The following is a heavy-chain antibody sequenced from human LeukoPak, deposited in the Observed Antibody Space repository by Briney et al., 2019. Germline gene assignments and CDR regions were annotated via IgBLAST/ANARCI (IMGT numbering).Heavy chain of an antibody. V-gene: IGHV3-30*04. J-gene: IGHJ4*02. Sequence: GGSLRLSCAASGFTFSSYAMHWVRQAPGKGLEWVAVISYDGSNKYYADSVKGRFTISRDNSKNTPYLQMNSLRAEDTAVYYCARDTRKNFDYWGQGTLVTVSS. CDR2: ISYDGSNK. D-gene: IGHD2-15*01. CDR1: GFTFSSYA. CDR3: ARDTRKNFDY.